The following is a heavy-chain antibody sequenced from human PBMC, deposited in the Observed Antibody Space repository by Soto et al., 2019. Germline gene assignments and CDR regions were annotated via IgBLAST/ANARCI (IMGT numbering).Heavy chain of an antibody. CDR3: ASTPPTYCSSTSCYRGDDYYYYYMDV. V-gene: IGHV1-18*01. J-gene: IGHJ6*03. Sequence: QVQLVQSGAEVKKPGASVKVSCKASGYTFTSYGISWVRQAPGQGLEWMGWISAYNGNTNDAQKLQGRVTMTKDTSTSTAYMERRRLRSGDTAVYYCASTPPTYCSSTSCYRGDDYYYYYMDVWGKGTTVTVSS. CDR1: GYTFTSYG. CDR2: ISAYNGNT. D-gene: IGHD2-2*01.